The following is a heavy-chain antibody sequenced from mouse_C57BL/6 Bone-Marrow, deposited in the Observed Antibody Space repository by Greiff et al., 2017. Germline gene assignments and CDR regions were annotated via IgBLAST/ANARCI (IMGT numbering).Heavy chain of an antibody. J-gene: IGHJ3*01. Sequence: QVQLQQSGAELARPGASVKLSCKASGYTFTSYGISWVKQSTGQGLEWIGEIYPRSGNTYYNEKFKGKATLTADKSSSTVYMELRSLTSEDSAVYFCARYDYGWFAYWGQGTLVTVSA. V-gene: IGHV1-81*01. CDR3: ARYDYGWFAY. CDR1: GYTFTSYG. D-gene: IGHD2-4*01. CDR2: IYPRSGNT.